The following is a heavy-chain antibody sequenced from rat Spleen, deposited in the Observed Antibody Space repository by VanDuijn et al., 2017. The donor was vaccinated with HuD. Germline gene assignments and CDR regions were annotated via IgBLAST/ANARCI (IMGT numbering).Heavy chain of an antibody. CDR1: GFTFSDYY. CDR2: ISYDGGRN. J-gene: IGHJ2*01. D-gene: IGHD1-11*01. CDR3: ARRHYGYTDYFDY. V-gene: IGHV5-29*01. Sequence: EVQLVESDGGLVQPGRSLKLSCAASGFTFSDYYMAWVRQAPTKGLEWVATISYDGGRNFYRDSVKGRFTISRDNTKSTLSLQMDSLRSEDTATYYCARRHYGYTDYFDYWGQGVMVTVSS.